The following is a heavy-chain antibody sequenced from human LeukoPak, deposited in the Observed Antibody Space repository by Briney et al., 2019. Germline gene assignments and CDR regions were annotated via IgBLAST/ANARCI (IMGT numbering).Heavy chain of an antibody. J-gene: IGHJ4*02. CDR3: VVAGPFDY. CDR2: ISYDGSNK. Sequence: GGSLRLSCAASGFTFSSYAMHWVRQAPGKGLEWVAVISYDGSNKYYADSVKGQFTISRDNSKNTLYLQMNSLRAEDTAVYYCVVAGPFDYWGQGTLVTVSS. V-gene: IGHV3-30-3*01. D-gene: IGHD6-19*01. CDR1: GFTFSSYA.